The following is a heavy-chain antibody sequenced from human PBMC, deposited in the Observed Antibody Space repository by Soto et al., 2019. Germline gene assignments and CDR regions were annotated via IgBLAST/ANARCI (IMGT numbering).Heavy chain of an antibody. J-gene: IGHJ6*02. CDR3: ARDRKLELPYYYYGMDV. Sequence: QVQLVQSGAEMKKPGASVKVSCKASGYTFTGYYMHWVRQAPGQGLEWMGWFNPNSGGTNYAQKFQGRVTMTRDTSISTAYMELSRLRSDDTAVYYCARDRKLELPYYYYGMDVWGQGTTVTVSS. CDR1: GYTFTGYY. V-gene: IGHV1-2*02. D-gene: IGHD1-7*01. CDR2: FNPNSGGT.